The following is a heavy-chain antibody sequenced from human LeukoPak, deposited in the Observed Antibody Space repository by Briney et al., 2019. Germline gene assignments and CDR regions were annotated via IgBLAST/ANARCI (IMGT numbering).Heavy chain of an antibody. CDR1: GYTFTGYY. D-gene: IGHD6-6*01. CDR2: INPNSGGT. CDR3: ARVPIAARPGTTFDP. V-gene: IGHV1-2*02. Sequence: ASVKVSCKASGYTFTGYYMHWVRQPPAQGLEWMGWINPNSGGTNYAQKFQGRVTMTRDTSISTAYMELSRLRSDDTAVYYCARVPIAARPGTTFDPWGQGTLVTVSS. J-gene: IGHJ5*02.